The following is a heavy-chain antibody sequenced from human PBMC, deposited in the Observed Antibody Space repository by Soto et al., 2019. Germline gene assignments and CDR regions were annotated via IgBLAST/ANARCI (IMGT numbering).Heavy chain of an antibody. V-gene: IGHV4-59*12. D-gene: IGHD5-18*01. CDR1: NGSLNFYY. CDR3: TRVATAVPS. J-gene: IGHJ5*02. CDR2: IYYRGTT. Sequence: SETLSLTCSVSNGSLNFYYWSWTRQPPGKELEWIGNIYYRGTTNYNPSLQGRVTMSIDTSKNQFSLMLTSVTAADTAVYYCTRVATAVPSWGRGVLVTVSS.